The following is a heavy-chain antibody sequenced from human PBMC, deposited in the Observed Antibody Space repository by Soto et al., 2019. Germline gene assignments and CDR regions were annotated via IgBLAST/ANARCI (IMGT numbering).Heavy chain of an antibody. V-gene: IGHV4-4*02. D-gene: IGHD5-12*01. CDR2: IYHTGTT. CDR1: GDSISSNNW. J-gene: IGHJ3*01. Sequence: QVQLQESGPGLVKPSGTLSLTCAVSGDSISSNNWWSWVRQSPEKGLEWIGEIYHTGTTNYNTSLKGRVTISVDKSKNQFSLKLTSMTAADSAVYYCAKAYGGSDAPDTWGQGTMVTVSS. CDR3: AKAYGGSDAPDT.